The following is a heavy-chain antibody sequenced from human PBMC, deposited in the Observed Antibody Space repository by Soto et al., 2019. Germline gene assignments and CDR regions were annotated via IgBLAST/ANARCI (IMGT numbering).Heavy chain of an antibody. D-gene: IGHD3-22*01. Sequence: GGSLRLSCTASGFTFGDYAMSWFRQAPGKGLEWVGFIRSKAYGGTTEYAASVKGRFTISRDDSKSIAYLQMNSLKTEDTAVYYCTSPSFYDSSGYSYFDYWGQGTLVAVSS. CDR3: TSPSFYDSSGYSYFDY. J-gene: IGHJ4*02. CDR1: GFTFGDYA. V-gene: IGHV3-49*03. CDR2: IRSKAYGGTT.